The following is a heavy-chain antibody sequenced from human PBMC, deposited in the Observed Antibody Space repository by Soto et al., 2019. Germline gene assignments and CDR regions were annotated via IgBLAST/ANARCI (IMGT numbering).Heavy chain of an antibody. Sequence: GGSLRLSCAASGFTFSGSAMHWVRQASGKGLEWVGRVRNKGNNYETAFAASVKGRFSIFRDDSKNTVYLQMNSLTTEDTAVYYCTRLPAAGRSFCWAPVILATVSS. CDR1: GFTFSGSA. CDR2: VRNKGNNYET. V-gene: IGHV3-73*01. D-gene: IGHD6-13*01. CDR3: TRLPAAGRSFC. J-gene: IGHJ4*02.